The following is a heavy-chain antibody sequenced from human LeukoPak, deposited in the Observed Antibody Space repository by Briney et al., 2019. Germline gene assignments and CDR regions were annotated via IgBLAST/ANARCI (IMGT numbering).Heavy chain of an antibody. CDR1: GLTFSSYG. J-gene: IGHJ4*02. CDR2: ISGSCGST. CDR3: ANYYYDSSGYYHPFDC. V-gene: IGHV3-23*01. D-gene: IGHD3-22*01. Sequence: PGGPLRLSCAASGLTFSSYGMSGVRQSPGKALEWVSSISGSCGSTYYADSVKGRFTISRDNSKNTLYLQMNSLRAEDTAVYYCANYYYDSSGYYHPFDCWGQGTLVTVSS.